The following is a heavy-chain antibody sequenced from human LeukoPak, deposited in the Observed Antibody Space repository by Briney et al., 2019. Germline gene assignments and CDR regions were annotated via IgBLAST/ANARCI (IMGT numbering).Heavy chain of an antibody. CDR2: ISGAGRSI. V-gene: IGHV3-23*01. CDR1: GFSFSSYG. J-gene: IGHJ4*02. D-gene: IGHD3-3*01. Sequence: GGSLRLSCAASGFSFSSYGMTWVRQAPGKGLEWVSVISGAGRSIYYADSVKGRFTISRDNSKNTLYLQMNSLRADDTAVYYCAKRSGGPSPFDYWGQGALVTVSS. CDR3: AKRSGGPSPFDY.